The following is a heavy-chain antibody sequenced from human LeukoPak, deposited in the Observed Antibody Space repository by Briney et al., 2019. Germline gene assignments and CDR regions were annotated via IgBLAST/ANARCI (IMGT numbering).Heavy chain of an antibody. J-gene: IGHJ4*02. Sequence: GGSPRLSCAASGFTFSSYATSWVRQAPGKGLEWVSAISGSGGSTYYADSVKGRFTISRDNSKNTLYLQMNSLRAEDTAVYYCAISPNVVVTAIPFWYWGQGTLVTVSS. V-gene: IGHV3-23*01. D-gene: IGHD2-21*02. CDR3: AISPNVVVTAIPFWY. CDR2: ISGSGGST. CDR1: GFTFSSYA.